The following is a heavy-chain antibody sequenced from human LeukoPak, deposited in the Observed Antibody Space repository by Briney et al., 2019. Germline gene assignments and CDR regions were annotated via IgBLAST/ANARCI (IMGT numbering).Heavy chain of an antibody. Sequence: GGSLRLSCAASGFTFSTYWMSWVRQAPGKGLEWVANIKQDGSEKYYVDSVKGRFTISRDNAKNSLYLQVNSLRAEDTAMYYCARDSAGNDYWGQGTLVTVSS. V-gene: IGHV3-7*01. CDR3: ARDSAGNDY. J-gene: IGHJ4*02. CDR1: GFTFSTYW. CDR2: IKQDGSEK. D-gene: IGHD6-13*01.